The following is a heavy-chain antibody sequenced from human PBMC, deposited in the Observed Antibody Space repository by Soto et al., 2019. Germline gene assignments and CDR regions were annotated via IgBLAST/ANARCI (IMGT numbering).Heavy chain of an antibody. CDR2: ISGGGSYT. J-gene: IGHJ4*02. V-gene: IGHV3-23*01. Sequence: GGSLRLSCAASGFTFSNYAMSWVRQAPGKGLEWTSAISGGGSYTYSADSVKGRFTISRDNSKNTLFLQMSSLRAEDTAVYYCAKGSAGSRPYYFDSWGQGALVTVSS. D-gene: IGHD2-15*01. CDR1: GFTFSNYA. CDR3: AKGSAGSRPYYFDS.